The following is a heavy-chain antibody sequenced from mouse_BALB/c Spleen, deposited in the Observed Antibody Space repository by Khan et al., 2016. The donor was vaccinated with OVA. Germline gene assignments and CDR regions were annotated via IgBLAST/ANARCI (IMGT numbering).Heavy chain of an antibody. CDR1: GFSLNNYS. D-gene: IGHD2-4*01. CDR2: IWSAGST. Sequence: QVQLKESGPGLVQPSQSLSITCTVSGFSLNNYSVHWVRQSPGKGLEWLGVIWSAGSTDYNAAFISRLTISKDNSRSQVFFIMNSLQYNDTAICYCARRGYDYGRGALFAYWGQGTLVTVSA. J-gene: IGHJ3*01. V-gene: IGHV2-2*03. CDR3: ARRGYDYGRGALFAY.